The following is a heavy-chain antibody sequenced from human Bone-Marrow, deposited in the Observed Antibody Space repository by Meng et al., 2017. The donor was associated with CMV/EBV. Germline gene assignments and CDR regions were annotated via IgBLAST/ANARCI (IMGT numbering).Heavy chain of an antibody. CDR3: ASITGYSSSWYGGFDY. V-gene: IGHV4-39*01. J-gene: IGHJ4*02. D-gene: IGHD6-13*01. CDR2: IYYSGST. Sequence: TFSSYAMSWVRQAPGKGLEWIGSIYYSGSTYYNASLKSRVTISVDTSKNQFSLKLSSVTAADTAVYYCASITGYSSSWYGGFDYWGQGTLVTVSS. CDR1: TFSSYA.